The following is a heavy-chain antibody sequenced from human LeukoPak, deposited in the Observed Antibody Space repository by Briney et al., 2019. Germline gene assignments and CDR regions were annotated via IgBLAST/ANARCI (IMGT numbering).Heavy chain of an antibody. CDR2: INYSGTT. CDR1: GGSISSSSYY. V-gene: IGHV4-39*01. Sequence: SETLSLTCTVSGGSISSSSYYWGWIRQPPGKGLEWIGSINYSGTTYNNPSLKSRVTISVDTSKNQFSLKLSPVTAADTAVYYCARLPIVVVPSTSFDIWGQGTMVTVSS. J-gene: IGHJ3*02. D-gene: IGHD2-2*01. CDR3: ARLPIVVVPSTSFDI.